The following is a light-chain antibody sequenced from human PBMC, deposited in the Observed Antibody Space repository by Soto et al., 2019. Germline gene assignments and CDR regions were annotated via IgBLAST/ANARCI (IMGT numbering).Light chain of an antibody. CDR1: SSDVGGYNY. V-gene: IGLV2-8*01. J-gene: IGLJ1*01. Sequence: QSALTQPPSASGSPGQSVAISCTGTSSDVGGYNYISWYQQHPGKAPKLMIYEVNKRPSGVPDRFSGSKSGNTASLTVSGLQAEDEADYYCSSYAGSNNGYDSGTGTKLTVL. CDR2: EVN. CDR3: SSYAGSNNGYD.